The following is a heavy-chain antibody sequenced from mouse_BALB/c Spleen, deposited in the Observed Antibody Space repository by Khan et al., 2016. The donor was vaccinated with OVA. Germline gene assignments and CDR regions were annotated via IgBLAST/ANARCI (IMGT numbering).Heavy chain of an antibody. CDR1: GYSITSDYA. CDR2: ISYSGRT. V-gene: IGHV3-2*02. Sequence: EVQLVESGPGLVKPSQSLSLTCTVTGYSITSDYAWNWIRQFPGNKLEWMGYISYSGRTSYSPSLTSRISITRDTSKNQFFLQLKSMATEDTATYYCARGRANWGQGTLVTVSA. CDR3: ARGRAN. D-gene: IGHD3-3*01. J-gene: IGHJ3*01.